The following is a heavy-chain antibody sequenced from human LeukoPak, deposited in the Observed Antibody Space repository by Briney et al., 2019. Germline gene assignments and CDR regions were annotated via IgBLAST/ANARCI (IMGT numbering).Heavy chain of an antibody. Sequence: SETLSLTCTVSGGSISSYYWSWIRQPPGKGLEWIGYISYSGSTNYNPSLKSRVTILVDTSKNQFSLRLTSVTAADTAMYYCGRRSSYCSGGSCYLFNDAFDNWGQGTMVSVSS. D-gene: IGHD2-15*01. V-gene: IGHV4-59*01. CDR3: GRRSSYCSGGSCYLFNDAFDN. CDR1: GGSISSYY. J-gene: IGHJ3*02. CDR2: ISYSGST.